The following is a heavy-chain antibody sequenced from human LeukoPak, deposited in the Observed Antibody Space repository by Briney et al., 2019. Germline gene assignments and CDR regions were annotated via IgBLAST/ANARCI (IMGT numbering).Heavy chain of an antibody. Sequence: GGSLRLSCAASEFTFTSYAMSWVRQAPGKGLEWVSYISSSSSTIHYADSVKGRFTISRDNAKNSLYLQMNSLRAEDTGVYYCARDTHYYGSGSPAFDIWGQGTMVTVSS. CDR1: EFTFTSYA. J-gene: IGHJ3*02. CDR3: ARDTHYYGSGSPAFDI. D-gene: IGHD3-10*01. V-gene: IGHV3-48*01. CDR2: ISSSSSTI.